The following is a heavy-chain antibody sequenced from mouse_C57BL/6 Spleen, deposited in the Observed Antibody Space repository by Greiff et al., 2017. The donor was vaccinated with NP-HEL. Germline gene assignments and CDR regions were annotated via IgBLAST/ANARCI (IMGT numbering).Heavy chain of an antibody. CDR1: GYTFTSYW. V-gene: IGHV1-61*01. J-gene: IGHJ1*03. D-gene: IGHD3-2*02. CDR2: IYPSDSET. Sequence: QVQLQQPGAELVRPGSSVKLSCKASGYTFTSYWMDWVKQRPGQGLEWIGNIYPSDSETHYNQKFKDKATLTVDKSSSTAYMQLSSLTSEDSAVYYCARAAQGYWYFDVWGTGTTVTVSS. CDR3: ARAAQGYWYFDV.